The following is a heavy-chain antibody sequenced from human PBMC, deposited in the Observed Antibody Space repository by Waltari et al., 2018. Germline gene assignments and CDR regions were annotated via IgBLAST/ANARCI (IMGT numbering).Heavy chain of an antibody. Sequence: QVQLVQSGAEVKKPGASVKVSCKASGYTFTGYYMHWVRRPPGQGLEWMGWINPNSGGTNYAQKFQGRVTMTRDTSISTAYMELSRLRSDDTAVYYCASDTYYYDSSGYSDYWGQGTMVTVSS. CDR1: GYTFTGYY. V-gene: IGHV1-2*02. J-gene: IGHJ4*02. CDR2: INPNSGGT. D-gene: IGHD3-22*01. CDR3: ASDTYYYDSSGYSDY.